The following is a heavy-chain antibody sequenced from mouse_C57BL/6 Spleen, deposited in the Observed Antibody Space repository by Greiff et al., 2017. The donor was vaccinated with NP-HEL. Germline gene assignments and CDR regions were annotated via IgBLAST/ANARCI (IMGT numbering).Heavy chain of an antibody. CDR3: TRDYYGSRGYAMDY. J-gene: IGHJ4*01. D-gene: IGHD1-1*01. Sequence: EVKLVESGEGLVKPGGSLKLSCAASGFTFSSYAMSWVRQTPEKRLEWVAYISSGGDYIYYADTVKGRFTISRDNARNTLYLQMSSLKSEDTAMYYCTRDYYGSRGYAMDYWGQGTSVTVSS. V-gene: IGHV5-9-1*02. CDR2: ISSGGDYI. CDR1: GFTFSSYA.